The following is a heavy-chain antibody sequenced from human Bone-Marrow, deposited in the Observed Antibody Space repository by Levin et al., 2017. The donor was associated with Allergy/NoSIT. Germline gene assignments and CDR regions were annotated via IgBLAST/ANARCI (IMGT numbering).Heavy chain of an antibody. D-gene: IGHD5-18*01. Sequence: EASVKVSCKASGGTFSTYGLSWVRQAPGQGLEWMGGIIPISGTTNYAQKFQGRVTITADESTTLVYMELASLRSEDTAVYYCARDGYRYGFGNSYYYTYMDVWGKGTTVTVSS. CDR3: ARDGYRYGFGNSYYYTYMDV. CDR2: IIPISGTT. J-gene: IGHJ6*03. CDR1: GGTFSTYG. V-gene: IGHV1-69*13.